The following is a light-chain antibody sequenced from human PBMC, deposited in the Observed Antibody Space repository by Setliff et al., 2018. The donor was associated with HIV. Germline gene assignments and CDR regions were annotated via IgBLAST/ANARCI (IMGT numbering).Light chain of an antibody. Sequence: QSALAQPASVSGSPGQSITISCTGTISDIGSYNFVSWYQQHPGKAPKLTISDVTKRPSGVSDRFSGSKSGHTASLTISGLQAEDEADYYCSSYTTSSTYVFGIGTKVTVL. V-gene: IGLV2-14*03. CDR3: SSYTTSSTYV. J-gene: IGLJ1*01. CDR1: ISDIGSYNF. CDR2: DVT.